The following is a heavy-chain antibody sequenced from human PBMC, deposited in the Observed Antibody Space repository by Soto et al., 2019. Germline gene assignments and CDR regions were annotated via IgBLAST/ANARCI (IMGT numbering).Heavy chain of an antibody. D-gene: IGHD2-2*02. CDR1: GYTFTSYD. CDR2: MNPNSGNT. J-gene: IGHJ6*02. Sequence: ASVKVSCKASGYTFTSYDINWVRQATGQGREWMGWMNPNSGNTGYAQKFQGRVTMTRNTSISTAYMELSSLRSEDTAVYYCARGGIVVVPAAISHGMDVWGQGTTVTVSS. V-gene: IGHV1-8*01. CDR3: ARGGIVVVPAAISHGMDV.